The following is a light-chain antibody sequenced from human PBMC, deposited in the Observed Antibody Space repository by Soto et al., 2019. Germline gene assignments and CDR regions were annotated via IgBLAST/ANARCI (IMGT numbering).Light chain of an antibody. Sequence: EIVLTQSPATLSLSPGERATLSCRASQSVSSSTYLAWYQQKPGQAPRLLIYATSNRATGIPDRFSGSGSGADFTLTISRLEPEDFAVYYCQQYGNSPVFTFGPGTKVDIK. V-gene: IGKV3-20*01. CDR1: QSVSSSTY. CDR3: QQYGNSPVFT. J-gene: IGKJ3*01. CDR2: ATS.